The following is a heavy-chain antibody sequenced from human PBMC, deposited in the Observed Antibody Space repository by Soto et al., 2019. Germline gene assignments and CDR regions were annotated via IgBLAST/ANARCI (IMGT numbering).Heavy chain of an antibody. D-gene: IGHD6-19*01. J-gene: IGHJ4*02. Sequence: GGSLRLSCAASGFTFSNAWMSWVRQAPGKGLEWVGRIKSKTDGGTTDYAAPVKGRFTISRDNSKNTLYLQMNSLRAEDTAVYYCAAYGYSSGWYGGYYFDYWGQGTLVTVSS. V-gene: IGHV3-15*01. CDR2: IKSKTDGGTT. CDR3: AAYGYSSGWYGGYYFDY. CDR1: GFTFSNAW.